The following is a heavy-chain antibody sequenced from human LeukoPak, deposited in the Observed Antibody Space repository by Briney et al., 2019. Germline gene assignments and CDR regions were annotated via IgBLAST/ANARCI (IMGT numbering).Heavy chain of an antibody. CDR3: ARSPNYYGSGSLFDP. V-gene: IGHV4-59*01. CDR1: GVSIINYY. CDR2: ISYSGSS. J-gene: IGHJ5*02. Sequence: PSETLSLTWTVSGVSIINYYWSWIRQPPGKGLEWIGYISYSGSSNYNPSLQSRVTMSVDTSKNQFSLKLSSVTAADTAVYYCARSPNYYGSGSLFDPWGQGTLVTVSS. D-gene: IGHD3-10*01.